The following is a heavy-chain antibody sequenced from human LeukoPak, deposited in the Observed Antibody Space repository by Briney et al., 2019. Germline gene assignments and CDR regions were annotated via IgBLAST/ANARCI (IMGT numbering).Heavy chain of an antibody. Sequence: PSETLSPTCTVSGGSISSYYWSWIRQPPGKGLEWIGYIYYSGSTNYNPSLKSRVTISVDTSKNQFSLKLSSVTAADTAVYYCARVGDIVAPYFDYWGQGTLVTVSS. D-gene: IGHD5-12*01. V-gene: IGHV4-59*01. J-gene: IGHJ4*02. CDR3: ARVGDIVAPYFDY. CDR2: IYYSGST. CDR1: GGSISSYY.